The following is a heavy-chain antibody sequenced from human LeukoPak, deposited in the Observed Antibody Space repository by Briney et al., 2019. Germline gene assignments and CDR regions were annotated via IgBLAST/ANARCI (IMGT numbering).Heavy chain of an antibody. V-gene: IGHV4-39*01. CDR3: AIQALYYYDSSGYPLPWYFDL. CDR2: IYYSGST. D-gene: IGHD3-22*01. Sequence: SETLSLTCTASGGSISSSSYYWGWIRQPPGKGLEWIGSIYYSGSTYYNPSLKSRVTISVDTSKNQFSLKLSSVTAADTAVYYCAIQALYYYDSSGYPLPWYFDLWGRGTLVTVSS. CDR1: GGSISSSSYY. J-gene: IGHJ2*01.